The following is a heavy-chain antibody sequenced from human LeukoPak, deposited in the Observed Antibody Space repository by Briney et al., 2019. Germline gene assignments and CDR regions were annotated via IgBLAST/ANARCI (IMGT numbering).Heavy chain of an antibody. CDR3: ARLPISSGWFWGFDY. D-gene: IGHD6-19*01. V-gene: IGHV4-59*08. CDR1: GGSISSYY. CDR2: IYYSGST. Sequence: SETLSLTCTVSGGSISSYYWSWIRQPPGKGLEWNGYIYYSGSTNYNPSLKSRVTISVDTSKNQFSLKLSSVTAADTAVYYCARLPISSGWFWGFDYWGQGTLVTVSS. J-gene: IGHJ4*02.